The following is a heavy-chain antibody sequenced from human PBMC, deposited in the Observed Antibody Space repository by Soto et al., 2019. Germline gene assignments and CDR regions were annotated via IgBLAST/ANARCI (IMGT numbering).Heavy chain of an antibody. V-gene: IGHV4-61*01. CDR2: IYYSGST. CDR1: GGSVSSGSYY. D-gene: IGHD4-17*01. Sequence: SETLSLTCTVSGGSVSSGSYYWSWIRQPPGKGLEWIGYIYYSGSTNYNPSLKSRVTISIDTSTNQFSLKLSSVTAADTAVYYCARVYDYSWFDPWGQGTLVTVSS. CDR3: ARVYDYSWFDP. J-gene: IGHJ5*02.